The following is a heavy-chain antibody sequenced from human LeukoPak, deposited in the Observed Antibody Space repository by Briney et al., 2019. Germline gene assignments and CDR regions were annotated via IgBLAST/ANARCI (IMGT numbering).Heavy chain of an antibody. CDR1: GGSFSGYY. J-gene: IGHJ3*02. CDR3: ARKDTSNAFDI. D-gene: IGHD2-15*01. V-gene: IGHV4-34*01. Sequence: SETLSLTCAVYGGSFSGYYWSWIRQPPGKGLEWIGEINHSGSTNYNPSLKSRVTISVDTSKNQFSLKPSSVTAADTAVYYCARKDTSNAFDIWAKGQWSPSLQ. CDR2: INHSGST.